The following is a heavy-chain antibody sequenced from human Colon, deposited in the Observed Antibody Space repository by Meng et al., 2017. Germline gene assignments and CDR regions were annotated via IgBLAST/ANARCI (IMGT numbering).Heavy chain of an antibody. CDR1: GGTFSSYA. V-gene: IGHV1-69*05. CDR2: IIPIFGTA. CDR3: ARGSEDGAYYDSSGIYFDY. D-gene: IGHD3-22*01. J-gene: IGHJ4*02. Sequence: SVKVSCKASGGTFSSYAISWVRQAPGQGLEWMGGIIPIFGTANYAQKFHGRVTITTDESTSTAYMELSSLRSEDTAVYYCARGSEDGAYYDSSGIYFDYWGQGTLVTVSS.